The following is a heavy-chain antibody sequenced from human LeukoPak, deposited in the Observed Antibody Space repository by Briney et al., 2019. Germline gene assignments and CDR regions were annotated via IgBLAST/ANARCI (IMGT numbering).Heavy chain of an antibody. CDR1: GCTSSTAW. Sequence: GGSLTLSCAISGCTSSTAWLTWVRQAPGKGTERVADMRQDGSDKYYLDSVRGRFFIFGDNVKNSVSLHMNRLSIDDEAAVYCGAYKFLLSWSAFEFWGRGTMVTVPS. CDR2: MRQDGSDK. D-gene: IGHD6-13*01. CDR3: GAYKFLLSWSAFEF. V-gene: IGHV3-7*03. J-gene: IGHJ3*01.